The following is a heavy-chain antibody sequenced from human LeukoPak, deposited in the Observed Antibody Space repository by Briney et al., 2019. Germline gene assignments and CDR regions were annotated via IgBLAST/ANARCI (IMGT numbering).Heavy chain of an antibody. CDR3: ARTSMVRGVIGNNWFDP. J-gene: IGHJ5*02. V-gene: IGHV4-30-2*01. CDR1: GGSISSGGYS. D-gene: IGHD3-10*01. CDR2: IYHSGST. Sequence: PSETLSLTCTVSGGSISSGGYSWSWLRQPPGKGLEWIGYIYHSGSTYYNPSLKSRVTISVDRSKNQFSLKLSSVTAADTAVYYCARTSMVRGVIGNNWFDPWGQGTLVTVSS.